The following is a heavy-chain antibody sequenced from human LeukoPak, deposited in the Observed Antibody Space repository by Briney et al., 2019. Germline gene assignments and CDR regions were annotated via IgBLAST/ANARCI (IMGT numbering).Heavy chain of an antibody. CDR3: ARDSSPTTVTSFVY. J-gene: IGHJ4*02. V-gene: IGHV3-33*01. CDR1: GFAFSTQG. D-gene: IGHD4-17*01. CDR2: IWHDGNNK. Sequence: PGGSLRLSCATSGFAFSTQGMHWVRQAPGKGLEWVAAIWHDGNNKYYVDSVKGRFTISRDNSKNTVYLQMNSLRVEDTAVYYCARDSSPTTVTSFVYWGQGTLITVSS.